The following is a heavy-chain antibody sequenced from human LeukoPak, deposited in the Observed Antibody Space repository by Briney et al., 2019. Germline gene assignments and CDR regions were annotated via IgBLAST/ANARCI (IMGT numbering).Heavy chain of an antibody. CDR1: GGSISSSRYY. V-gene: IGHV4-39*01. Sequence: SETLSLTCTVSGGSISSSRYYWGWIRQPPGKGLEWIGSIYYSGSTYYNPSLKSRVTISVDTSKNQFSLKLSSVTAADTAVYYCARFLGGGLYYFDYWGQGTLVTVSS. CDR2: IYYSGST. CDR3: ARFLGGGLYYFDY. J-gene: IGHJ4*02. D-gene: IGHD3-16*01.